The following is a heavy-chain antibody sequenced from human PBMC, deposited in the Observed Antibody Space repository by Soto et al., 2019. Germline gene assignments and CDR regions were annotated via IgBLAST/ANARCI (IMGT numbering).Heavy chain of an antibody. CDR1: GYTFTSYG. V-gene: IGHV1-18*01. CDR3: ARVEDCSSTSCYGNYYYYGMDV. D-gene: IGHD2-2*01. CDR2: ISAYNGNT. J-gene: IGHJ6*02. Sequence: QVQLVQSGAEVKKPGASVKVSCKASGYTFTSYGISWVRQAPGQGLEWMGWISAYNGNTNYAQKLQGRIPMTTDTSTSTAYMELRSLRSDDTAVYYCARVEDCSSTSCYGNYYYYGMDVWGQGTTVTVSS.